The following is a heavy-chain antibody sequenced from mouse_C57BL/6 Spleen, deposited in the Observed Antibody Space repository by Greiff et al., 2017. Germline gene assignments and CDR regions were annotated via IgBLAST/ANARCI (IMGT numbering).Heavy chain of an antibody. CDR3: STDLGFAY. CDR1: GFNIKDDY. CDR2: IDPENGDT. Sequence: VQLQQSGAELVRPGASVKLSCTASGFNIKDDYMHWVKQRPEQGLEWIGWIDPENGDTEYASKFQGKATITAATSSNTAYLQLSSLTSEDTAVYYCSTDLGFAYWGQGTLVTVSA. V-gene: IGHV14-4*01. J-gene: IGHJ3*01.